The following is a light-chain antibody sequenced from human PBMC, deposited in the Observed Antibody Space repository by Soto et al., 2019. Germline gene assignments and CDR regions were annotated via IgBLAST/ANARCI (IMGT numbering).Light chain of an antibody. V-gene: IGLV1-40*01. J-gene: IGLJ3*02. CDR1: SSNIGAGYN. CDR2: DNN. Sequence: QSVLTQPPSVSGAPGQRVTISCTGSSSNIGAGYNVHWYQQFPGTVPKLLIFDNNNRPSGVPDRFSGSKSGTSAFLAITGLQADDEADYYCQSFDSSLRGAVFGGGTKLTVL. CDR3: QSFDSSLRGAV.